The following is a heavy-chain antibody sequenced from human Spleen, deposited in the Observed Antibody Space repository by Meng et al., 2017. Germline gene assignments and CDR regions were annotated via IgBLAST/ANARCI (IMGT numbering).Heavy chain of an antibody. D-gene: IGHD4-17*01. CDR1: GGSISSGSYY. J-gene: IGHJ4*02. V-gene: IGHV4-61*02. CDR3: ARVYGDSEYYFDY. Sequence: SETLSLTCTVSGGSISSGSYYWSWIRQPAGKGLEWIGRIYTSGSTNYKPSLKSRVTISEDTYKNQFSLKQSSVTAADTAVYYCARVYGDSEYYFDYWGQGTLVTVSS. CDR2: IYTSGST.